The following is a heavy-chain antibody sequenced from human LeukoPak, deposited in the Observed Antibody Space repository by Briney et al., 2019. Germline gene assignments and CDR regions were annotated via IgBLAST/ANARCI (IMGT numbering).Heavy chain of an antibody. D-gene: IGHD3-22*01. V-gene: IGHV1-2*02. CDR3: ARDGGNTYYYDSSGYYNYFDY. J-gene: IGHJ4*02. CDR2: INPNTGGT. CDR1: GYTFTDYY. Sequence: ASVKVSCKASGYTFTDYYMHWVRQAPGQGLEWMGWINPNTGGTNYAQKLQGRVTMTTDTSTSTAYMELRSLRSDDTAVYYCARDGGNTYYYDSSGYYNYFDYWGQGTLVTVSS.